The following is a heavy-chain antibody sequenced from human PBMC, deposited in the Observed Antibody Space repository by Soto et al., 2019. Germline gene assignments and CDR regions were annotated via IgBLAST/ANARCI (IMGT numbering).Heavy chain of an antibody. V-gene: IGHV1-2*04. CDR2: INPNSGGT. Sequence: ASVKVSCKASGYTFTGYYMHWVRQAPGQGLEWMGWINPNSGGTNYAQKFQGWVTMTRDTSISTAYMELSRLRSDDTAVYYCARDRGRYYYDSSGYRYYYYYGMDVWGQGTKVTVSS. CDR3: ARDRGRYYYDSSGYRYYYYYGMDV. J-gene: IGHJ6*02. D-gene: IGHD3-22*01. CDR1: GYTFTGYY.